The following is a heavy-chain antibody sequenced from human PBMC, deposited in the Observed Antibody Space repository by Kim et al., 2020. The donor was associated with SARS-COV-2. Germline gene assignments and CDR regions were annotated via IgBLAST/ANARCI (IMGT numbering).Heavy chain of an antibody. J-gene: IGHJ4*02. D-gene: IGHD2-2*02. CDR1: GFTFSSYG. CDR2: IWYDGSNK. Sequence: GGSLRLSCAASGFTFSSYGMHWVRQAPGKGLEWVAVIWYDGSNKYYADSVKGRFTISRDNSKNTLYLQMNSLRAEDTAVYYCARDPGGGIVVVPAAISFDYWGQGTLVTVSS. CDR3: ARDPGGGIVVVPAAISFDY. V-gene: IGHV3-33*01.